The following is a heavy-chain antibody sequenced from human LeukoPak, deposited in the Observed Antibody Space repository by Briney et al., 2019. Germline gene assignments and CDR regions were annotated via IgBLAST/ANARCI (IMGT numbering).Heavy chain of an antibody. V-gene: IGHV4-38-2*01. D-gene: IGHD4-11*01. Sequence: PSETLSLTCAVSGYSISSGYYWGWIRQPPGKGLEWIGSIYHSGSTYYNPSLKSRVTISVDTSKNQFSLKLSSVTAADTAVYYCARRYFYSTEFAPRGRGTLVTVSS. J-gene: IGHJ5*02. CDR3: ARRYFYSTEFAP. CDR2: IYHSGST. CDR1: GYSISSGYY.